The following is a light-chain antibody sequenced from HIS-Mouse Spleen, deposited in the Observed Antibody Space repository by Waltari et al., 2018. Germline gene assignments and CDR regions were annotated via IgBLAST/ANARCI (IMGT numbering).Light chain of an antibody. V-gene: IGLV3-25*03. J-gene: IGLJ2*01. CDR1: ALPKQY. Sequence: SYELTQPPSVSVSPGQTARITCSGDALPKQYPYWYQQKPGQAPGLVIYKDSERPSGIPERFSGSSSGTTVTLTISGVQAEDEADYYCQSADSSGTYHVVFGGGTKLTVL. CDR3: QSADSSGTYHVV. CDR2: KDS.